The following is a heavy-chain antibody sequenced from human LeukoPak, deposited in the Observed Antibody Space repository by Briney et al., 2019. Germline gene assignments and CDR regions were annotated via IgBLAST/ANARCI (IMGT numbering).Heavy chain of an antibody. J-gene: IGHJ4*02. Sequence: SGPTLVNPTQTLTLTCTFSGFSLSTSGMCVSWIPQPPGKALEWLALLHWDDDKYYHTSLKTRLTISKDTSKHPLLLTMTTMDPVDTATYYCARSPLGRYFDWSSPPYYFDYWGQGTLVTISS. CDR2: LHWDDDK. CDR1: GFSLSTSGMC. V-gene: IGHV2-70*01. D-gene: IGHD3-9*01. CDR3: ARSPLGRYFDWSSPPYYFDY.